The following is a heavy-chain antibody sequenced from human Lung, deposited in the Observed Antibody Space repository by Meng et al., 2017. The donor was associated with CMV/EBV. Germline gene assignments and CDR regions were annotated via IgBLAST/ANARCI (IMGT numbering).Heavy chain of an antibody. CDR2: ITSFGSTI. J-gene: IGHJ1*01. CDR3: AREDYGSGSLSD. Sequence: SCVASAFTFSSYEMNWVRQAPGRGLEWVSYITSFGSTIHYAGSVKGRFTISRDNAKNLLFMQMHSLRDEDTGVYYCAREDYGSGSLSDWGQGTLVXVSS. V-gene: IGHV3-48*03. CDR1: AFTFSSYE. D-gene: IGHD3-10*01.